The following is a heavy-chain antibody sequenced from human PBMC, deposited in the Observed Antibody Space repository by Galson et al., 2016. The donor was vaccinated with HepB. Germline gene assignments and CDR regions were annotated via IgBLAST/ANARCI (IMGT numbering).Heavy chain of an antibody. D-gene: IGHD3-10*01. V-gene: IGHV1-2*02. CDR3: ARTGWFGDTSLDY. Sequence: SVKVSCKASAYTFTGYYIHWVRQAPGQGLEWMGWINPNSGGPNYAQKFQGRVTVTSDSSITTAYTELSRLSSDDTAVDYCARTGWFGDTSLDYWGQGTLVNLSS. CDR1: AYTFTGYY. J-gene: IGHJ4*02. CDR2: INPNSGGP.